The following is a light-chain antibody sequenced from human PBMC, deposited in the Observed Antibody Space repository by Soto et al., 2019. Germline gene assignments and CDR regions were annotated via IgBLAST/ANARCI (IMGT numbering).Light chain of an antibody. CDR1: SSDVGGYNY. Sequence: QSALTQPPSASGSPGQSVSISCTGSSSDVGGYNYVSWYQQHPGKAPKLMIYEVSKRPSGVPDRFSGSRSGNTASLTFSGLQAEDEADYYCVSYAGSNKKVFGGGTQLTV. CDR3: VSYAGSNKKV. J-gene: IGLJ2*01. CDR2: EVS. V-gene: IGLV2-8*01.